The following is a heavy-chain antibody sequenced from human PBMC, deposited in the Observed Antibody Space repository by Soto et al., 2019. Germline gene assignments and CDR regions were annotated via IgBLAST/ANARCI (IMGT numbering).Heavy chain of an antibody. CDR3: AVDRSLTTLTRWFDP. J-gene: IGHJ5*02. V-gene: IGHV3-20*04. CDR1: GLSIGDYG. CDR2: VSRNGGIT. D-gene: IGHD4-17*01. Sequence: EVPLVESGGGVVRPGGSLRVSCAASGLSIGDYGMSWVRQAPGKGLEWVSGVSRNGGITVYADSVEGRFTISRDNAKNYLYLQMNSLRPEDTAFYYCAVDRSLTTLTRWFDPWGQGTLVTVSS.